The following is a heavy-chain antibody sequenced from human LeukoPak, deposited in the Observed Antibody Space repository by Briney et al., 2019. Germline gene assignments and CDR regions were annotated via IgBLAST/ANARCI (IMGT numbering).Heavy chain of an antibody. J-gene: IGHJ2*01. V-gene: IGHV3-23*01. CDR1: GFTFSSYA. CDR3: ATRPQGTHWYFDL. D-gene: IGHD1-1*01. Sequence: GGSLRLSCAASGFTFSSYAMSWVRQAPGKGLEWVSAISGSGGSTYYADSVKGRFTISRDNAKNSLYLQMNSLRAEDTAVYYCATRPQGTHWYFDLWGRGTLVTVSS. CDR2: ISGSGGST.